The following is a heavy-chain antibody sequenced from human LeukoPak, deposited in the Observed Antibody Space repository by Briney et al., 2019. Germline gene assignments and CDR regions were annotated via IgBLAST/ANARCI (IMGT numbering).Heavy chain of an antibody. CDR3: ARFLDLGFRSGLDY. CDR2: INHSGST. J-gene: IGHJ4*02. D-gene: IGHD2-15*01. V-gene: IGHV4-34*01. CDR1: GGSFSGYY. Sequence: SETLSLTCAVYGGSFSGYYWSWIRQPPGKGLEWIGEINHSGSTNYNPSLKSRVTISVDTSKNQFSLKLSSVTAADTAVYYCARFLDLGFRSGLDYWGQGTLVTVSS.